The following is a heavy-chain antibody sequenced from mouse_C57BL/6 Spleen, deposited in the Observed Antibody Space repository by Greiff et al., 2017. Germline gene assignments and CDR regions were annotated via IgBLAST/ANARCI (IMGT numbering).Heavy chain of an antibody. CDR3: ARPDYYGLHWYFGV. Sequence: AAAGIDFSRYWMSWVRRAPGKGLEWIGEINPDSSTINYAPSLKDKFIISRDNAKNTLYLQMSKVRSEDTALYYCARPDYYGLHWYFGVWGTWTTVTVSS. D-gene: IGHD1-1*01. CDR2: INPDSSTI. V-gene: IGHV4-1*01. CDR1: GIDFSRYW. J-gene: IGHJ1*03.